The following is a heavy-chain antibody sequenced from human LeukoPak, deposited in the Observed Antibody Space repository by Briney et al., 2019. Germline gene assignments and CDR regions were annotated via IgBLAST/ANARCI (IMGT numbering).Heavy chain of an antibody. CDR3: ARMGGTTILIDY. J-gene: IGHJ4*02. CDR1: GYSISTGYY. Sequence: SETLSLICVVSGYSISTGYYWGWIRQPPGKGLEWTGSTYHSGSTYYNPSLMSRVTISVDTSKNQFSLRLSSVTAADTAVYYCARMGGTTILIDYWGQGTLVTVSS. D-gene: IGHD1/OR15-1a*01. V-gene: IGHV4-38-2*01. CDR2: TYHSGST.